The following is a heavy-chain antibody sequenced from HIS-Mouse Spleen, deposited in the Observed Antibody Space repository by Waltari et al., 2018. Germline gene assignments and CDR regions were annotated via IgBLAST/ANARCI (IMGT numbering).Heavy chain of an antibody. CDR3: ATDPPNDYGGTALGY. V-gene: IGHV1-24*01. D-gene: IGHD4-17*01. J-gene: IGHJ4*02. CDR1: GYTLTDLS. Sequence: QVQLVQSGAEVKKPGASVKVSCKVSGYTLTDLSMPWVRQYPGKGLEWMGGFDPEDGETIYAQKFQGRVTMTEDTSSDTAYMELSSLRSEDTAVYYCATDPPNDYGGTALGYWGQGTLVTVSS. CDR2: FDPEDGET.